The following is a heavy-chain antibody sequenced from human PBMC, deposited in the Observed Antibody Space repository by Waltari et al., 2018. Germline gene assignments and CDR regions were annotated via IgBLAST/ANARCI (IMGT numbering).Heavy chain of an antibody. Sequence: QVQLQESGPGLVQPSQTLSLTCTVSGGSNSSGRYYWSWSRQPAGEGLEGSGRIYTSGSTNYNPSLKSRVTISVDTSKNQFSLKLSSVTAADTAVYYCARGVGSGWYLVDYWGQGTLVTVSS. V-gene: IGHV4-61*02. D-gene: IGHD6-19*01. CDR1: GGSNSSGRYY. J-gene: IGHJ4*02. CDR3: ARGVGSGWYLVDY. CDR2: IYTSGST.